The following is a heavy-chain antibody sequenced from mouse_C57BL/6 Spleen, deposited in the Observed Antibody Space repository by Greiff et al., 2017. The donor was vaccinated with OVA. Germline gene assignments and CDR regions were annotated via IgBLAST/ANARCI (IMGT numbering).Heavy chain of an antibody. CDR1: GYTFTSYW. Sequence: QVQLKESGAELVRPGSSVKLSCKASGYTFTSYWMHWVKQRPIQGLEWIGNIDPSDSETHYNQKFKDKATLTVDKSSSTAYMQLSSLTSEDSAVYYCARADHGGFAYWGQGTLVTVSA. CDR3: ARADHGGFAY. V-gene: IGHV1-52*01. J-gene: IGHJ3*01. CDR2: IDPSDSET.